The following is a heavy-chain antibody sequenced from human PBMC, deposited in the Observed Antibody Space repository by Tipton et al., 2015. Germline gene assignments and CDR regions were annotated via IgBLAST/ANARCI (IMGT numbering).Heavy chain of an antibody. J-gene: IGHJ6*02. V-gene: IGHV1-69*06. CDR3: AGGDNGVPVGAGRLYYGLDV. CDR1: GGTVTYFL. Sequence: QLVQSGAEVKKPGSSVKVSCTASGGTVTYFLISWVRQAPGQGLEWVGGTIPIFGTSDYAQRFRGRLTITADTSANAVYMELSGLTSDDTAIYYCAGGDNGVPVGAGRLYYGLDVWGQGTTVTVS. D-gene: IGHD3-3*01. CDR2: TIPIFGTS.